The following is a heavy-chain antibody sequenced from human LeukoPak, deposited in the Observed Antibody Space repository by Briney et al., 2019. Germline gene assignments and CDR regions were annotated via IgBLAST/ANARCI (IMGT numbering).Heavy chain of an antibody. CDR3: ARDGDGDYVLFDY. CDR2: IKQDGSEK. CDR1: GFTFSSFW. J-gene: IGHJ4*02. Sequence: GGSLRLSCSASGFTFSSFWMSWVRQAPGKGLEWVANIKQDGSEKYYVDSVKGRFTISRDNAKNSLYLQMNSLGAEDTAVYYCARDGDGDYVLFDYWGQGTLVTVSS. D-gene: IGHD4-17*01. V-gene: IGHV3-7*01.